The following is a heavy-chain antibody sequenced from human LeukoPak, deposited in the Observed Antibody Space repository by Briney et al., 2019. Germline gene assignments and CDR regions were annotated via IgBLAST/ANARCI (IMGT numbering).Heavy chain of an antibody. V-gene: IGHV4-39*07. CDR3: ARGGVVWGSYRYTAPFDY. J-gene: IGHJ4*02. D-gene: IGHD3-16*02. CDR1: GGSISSSSYY. Sequence: SETLSLTCTVSGGSISSSSYYWGWIRQPPGKGLEWIGSIYYSGSTNYNPSLKSRVTISVDTSKNQFSLKLSSVTAADTAVYYCARGGVVWGSYRYTAPFDYWGQGTLVTVSS. CDR2: IYYSGST.